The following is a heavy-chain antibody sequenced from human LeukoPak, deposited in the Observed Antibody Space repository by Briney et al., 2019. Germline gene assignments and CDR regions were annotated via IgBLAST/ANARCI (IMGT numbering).Heavy chain of an antibody. J-gene: IGHJ6*02. Sequence: GGSLRLSCAASGFTFSSYGMHWVRQAPGKGLEWVSSITTGRHYTYYADSVKGRFTISRDTSKTTLYLQMNSLRAEDTAVYYCAKDQPNGTPGYYYGMDVWGQGTTVTVSS. D-gene: IGHD1-26*01. CDR1: GFTFSSYG. V-gene: IGHV3-21*04. CDR2: ITTGRHYT. CDR3: AKDQPNGTPGYYYGMDV.